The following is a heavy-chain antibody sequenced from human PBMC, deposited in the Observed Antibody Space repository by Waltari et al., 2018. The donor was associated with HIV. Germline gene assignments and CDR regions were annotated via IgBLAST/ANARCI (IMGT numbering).Heavy chain of an antibody. J-gene: IGHJ4*02. CDR2: INPNTGGT. D-gene: IGHD6-19*01. V-gene: IGHV1-2*02. Sequence: QVQLVQSGAEVKKPGASVKVSCKTSGYSFTAYYMHWVRQAPGQGLEWIGWINPNTGGTNYAQKFQGRVTMTWDTSISTIYMDLNRLTSDDTAIYYCARPVAATFYFDYWGQGTLVTVSS. CDR3: ARPVAATFYFDY. CDR1: GYSFTAYY.